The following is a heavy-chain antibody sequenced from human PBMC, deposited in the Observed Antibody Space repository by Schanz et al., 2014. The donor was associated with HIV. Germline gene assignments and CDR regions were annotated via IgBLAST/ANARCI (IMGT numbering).Heavy chain of an antibody. J-gene: IGHJ6*02. CDR2: ISSDGSST. CDR1: GFTFSSYW. V-gene: IGHV3-74*01. CDR3: ANSGYCTSGICYTRGTGVDV. D-gene: IGHD2-8*01. Sequence: EVQLVESGGGLVQPGGSLRLSCAASGFTFSSYWMHWVRQAPGKGLVWVSRISSDGSSTTYADSVKGRFTISRDNAKNTLHLQMNSVRAEDTAVYYCANSGYCTSGICYTRGTGVDVWGQGTTVTVSS.